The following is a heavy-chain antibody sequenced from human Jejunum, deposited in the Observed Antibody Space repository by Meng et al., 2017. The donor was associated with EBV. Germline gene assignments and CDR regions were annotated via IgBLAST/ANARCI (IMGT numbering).Heavy chain of an antibody. CDR3: ARVAFSYTTRSLDS. V-gene: IGHV4-34*02. D-gene: IGHD3-16*02. J-gene: IGHJ4*02. CDR1: RGSFSGYY. Sequence: VQPKTWGAGLLKPSETLSLTCAVYRGSFSGYYWSWIRQHPGKGLEWIGEINHSGSTNYNPSLRSRVTISVETSKNQFSLRLNSVTAADTAVYYCARVAFSYTTRSLDSWGQGTLVTVSS. CDR2: INHSGST.